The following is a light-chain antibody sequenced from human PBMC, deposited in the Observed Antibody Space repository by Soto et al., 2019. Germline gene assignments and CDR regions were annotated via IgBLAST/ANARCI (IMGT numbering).Light chain of an antibody. J-gene: IGKJ2*03. V-gene: IGKV3-20*01. CDR1: QSVSSNY. CDR3: QQYGDYNSPRYS. CDR2: ATS. Sequence: EIVLTQSPGTLSLSPGDRVTLSCRASQSVSSNYLAWYQQKPGQAPRLLIYATSSRATGIPDRFSGSGSGTDFTLTIIKLEPGDFAMYYCQQYGDYNSPRYSFGQGTRLEI.